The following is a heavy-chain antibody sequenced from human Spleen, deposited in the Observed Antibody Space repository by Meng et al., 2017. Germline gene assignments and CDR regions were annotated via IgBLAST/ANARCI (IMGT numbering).Heavy chain of an antibody. CDR2: IYYSGST. V-gene: IGHV4-31*01. Sequence: SETLSLTCTVSGGSISSGGYYWSWIRQHPGKGLEWIGYIYYSGSTYYNPSLKSLVTISVDTSKNQFSLKLSSVTAADTAVYYCAREPTGEVVTDPHFDYWGQGTRVTVSS. CDR3: AREPTGEVVTDPHFDY. CDR1: GGSISSGGYY. J-gene: IGHJ4*01. D-gene: IGHD2-21*02.